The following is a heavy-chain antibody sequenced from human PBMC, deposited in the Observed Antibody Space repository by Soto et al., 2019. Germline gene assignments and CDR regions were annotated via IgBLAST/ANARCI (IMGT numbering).Heavy chain of an antibody. D-gene: IGHD3-22*01. V-gene: IGHV3-49*03. J-gene: IGHJ4*02. CDR1: GFTFGDYA. CDR3: TRDLHYDGARFDY. Sequence: GSLRLSCTASGFTFGDYAMSWFRQAPGKGLEWVGFIRSKAYGGTTEYAASVKGRFTISRDDSKSIAYLQMNSLKTEDTAVYYCTRDLHYDGARFDYWGQGTLVTVSS. CDR2: IRSKAYGGTT.